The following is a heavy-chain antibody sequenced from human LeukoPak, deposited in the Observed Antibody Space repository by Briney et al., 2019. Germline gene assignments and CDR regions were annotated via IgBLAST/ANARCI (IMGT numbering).Heavy chain of an antibody. J-gene: IGHJ4*02. CDR1: GFTFSSYS. V-gene: IGHV3-21*04. Sequence: GGSLRLSCAASGFTFSSYSMNWVRQAPGKGLEWLSSIGSTGAYIFYADSVKGRFTISRDNAKNSLYLQMNSLRAEDTAVYYCAKDRRYGDYEGFDYWGQGTLVTVSS. CDR2: IGSTGAYI. CDR3: AKDRRYGDYEGFDY. D-gene: IGHD4-17*01.